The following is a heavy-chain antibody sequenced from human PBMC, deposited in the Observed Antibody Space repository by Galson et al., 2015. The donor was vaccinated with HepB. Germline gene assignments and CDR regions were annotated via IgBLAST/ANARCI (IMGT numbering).Heavy chain of an antibody. V-gene: IGHV3-30*18. D-gene: IGHD5-18*01. CDR2: ISSDGKHK. J-gene: IGHJ4*02. CDR1: ECSVRRPG. Sequence: SLSLACAGSECSVRRPGLHWVRQAPGEALAWVPFISSDGKHKYFADSLKGRYTVYRDNSQNTIYLQLNSLRPDDTVVYRGAKEGYIVGKGVPENWGQGTLVTVSA. CDR3: AKEGYIVGKGVPEN.